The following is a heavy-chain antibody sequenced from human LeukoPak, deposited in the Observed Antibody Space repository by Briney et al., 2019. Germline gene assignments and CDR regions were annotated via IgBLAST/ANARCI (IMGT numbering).Heavy chain of an antibody. V-gene: IGHV4-61*01. Sequence: SETLSLTCTVSGGSVSSGSYYWSWIRQPPGKGLEWIGYIYYSGSTNYNPSLKSRVTISVDTSKNQSSLKLSSVTAADTAVYYCARAQYCSGGSCYKDWGQGTLVTVSS. J-gene: IGHJ4*02. CDR1: GGSVSSGSYY. D-gene: IGHD2-15*01. CDR3: ARAQYCSGGSCYKD. CDR2: IYYSGST.